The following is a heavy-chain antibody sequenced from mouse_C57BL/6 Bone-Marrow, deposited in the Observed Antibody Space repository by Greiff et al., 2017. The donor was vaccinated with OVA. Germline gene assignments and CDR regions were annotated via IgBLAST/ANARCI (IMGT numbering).Heavy chain of an antibody. CDR1: GFNIKDYY. CDR3: TTRGYSNYDWYFDV. CDR2: IDPEDGDT. J-gene: IGHJ1*03. Sequence: EVKVVESGAELVRPGASVKLSCTASGFNIKDYYMHWVKQRPEQGLEWIGRIDPEDGDTEYAPKFQGKATMTADTSSNTAYLQLSSLTSEDTAVYYCTTRGYSNYDWYFDVWGTGTTVTVSS. V-gene: IGHV14-1*01. D-gene: IGHD2-5*01.